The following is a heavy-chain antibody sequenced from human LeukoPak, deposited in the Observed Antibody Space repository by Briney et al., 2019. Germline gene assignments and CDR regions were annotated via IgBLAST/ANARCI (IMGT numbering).Heavy chain of an antibody. J-gene: IGHJ5*02. Sequence: GGSLRLSCAACGFTFSSYSMNWVRQAPGKGLEWVSSISSSSSYIYYADSVKGRFTISRDNAKNSLYLQMNSLRAEDTAVYYCARGRYSSSWLPFDPWGQGTLVTVSS. CDR3: ARGRYSSSWLPFDP. CDR1: GFTFSSYS. D-gene: IGHD6-13*01. V-gene: IGHV3-21*01. CDR2: ISSSSSYI.